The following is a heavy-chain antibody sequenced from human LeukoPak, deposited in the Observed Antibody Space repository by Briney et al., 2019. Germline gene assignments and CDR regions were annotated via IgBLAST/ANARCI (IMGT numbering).Heavy chain of an antibody. CDR1: GGSISSGDYY. D-gene: IGHD3-22*01. CDR3: ARVSIYDSSGYYYIEYFQH. V-gene: IGHV4-30-4*08. CDR2: IYYSGST. J-gene: IGHJ1*01. Sequence: SQTLSLTCTVSGGSISSGDYYWSWIRQPPGKGLEWLGYIYYSGSTYYNPSLKSRVTISVDTSKNQFSLKLSSVTAADTAVYYCARVSIYDSSGYYYIEYFQHWGQGTLVTVSS.